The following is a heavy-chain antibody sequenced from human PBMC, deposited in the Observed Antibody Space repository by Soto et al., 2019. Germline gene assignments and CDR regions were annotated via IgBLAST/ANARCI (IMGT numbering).Heavy chain of an antibody. CDR2: ISGTGGSA. Sequence: PGGSLSLSCAASGLSFSNYAMNWVRQAPGKGLEWVSVISGTGGSADYADSVKGRFTISRDNSKNTLYLQMTSLRAEDTAIYYCVKEASGLYSSGSFDFWGRGKMVTVSS. CDR3: VKEASGLYSSGSFDF. D-gene: IGHD6-19*01. V-gene: IGHV3-23*01. J-gene: IGHJ3*01. CDR1: GLSFSNYA.